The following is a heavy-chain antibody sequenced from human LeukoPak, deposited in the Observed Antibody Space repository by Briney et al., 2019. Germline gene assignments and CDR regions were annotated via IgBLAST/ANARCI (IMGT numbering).Heavy chain of an antibody. Sequence: GGSLRLSCAASGFTFSSYGMHWVRQAPGKGLEWVAFIRHDGSNKYYADSVKGRFTISRDNSKNTLYLQMNSLRAEDTAVYYCAKDRVQLWPDYFDYWGQGTLVTVSS. CDR3: AKDRVQLWPDYFDY. CDR1: GFTFSSYG. J-gene: IGHJ4*02. D-gene: IGHD5-18*01. V-gene: IGHV3-30*02. CDR2: IRHDGSNK.